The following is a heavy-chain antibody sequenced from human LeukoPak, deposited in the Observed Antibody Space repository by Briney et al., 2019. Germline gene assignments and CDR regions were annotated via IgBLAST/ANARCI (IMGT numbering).Heavy chain of an antibody. CDR1: GGSISSGGYY. J-gene: IGHJ4*02. D-gene: IGHD3-10*01. CDR2: IYYSGST. CDR3: ARGGRLTMGAFDY. V-gene: IGHV4-31*03. Sequence: SQTLSLTCTVSGGSISSGGYYWSWIRPHPGKGLEWIVYIYYSGSTYYNPSLKSRVTISVDTSKNQFSLKLSSVTAADTAVYYCARGGRLTMGAFDYWGQGTLVTVSS.